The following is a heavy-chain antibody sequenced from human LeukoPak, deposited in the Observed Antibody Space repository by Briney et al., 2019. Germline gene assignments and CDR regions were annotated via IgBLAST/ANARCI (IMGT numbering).Heavy chain of an antibody. CDR2: INPNNGGT. CDR3: ARGAGTSWFDY. CDR1: GYTFTGNY. D-gene: IGHD6-13*01. V-gene: IGHV1-2*02. J-gene: IGHJ4*02. Sequence: ASVTVSCKASGYTFTGNYIHCVRQAPGQGLEWMGWINPNNGGTNFARKLQGRVTMTRDTSISTVYMELSSLTSDDTAVYYCARGAGTSWFDYWGQGTLVTVSS.